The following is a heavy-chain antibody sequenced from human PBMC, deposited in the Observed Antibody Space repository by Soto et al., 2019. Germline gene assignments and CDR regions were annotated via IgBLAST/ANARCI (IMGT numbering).Heavy chain of an antibody. CDR2: IYYSGST. D-gene: IGHD6-19*01. J-gene: IGHJ4*02. CDR3: ARPTRARIAVAGTRTFDY. V-gene: IGHV4-61*01. CDR1: GGSVSGGSYY. Sequence: TLSLTCTVSGGSVSGGSYYWSWIQQPPEKGLEWIGYIYYSGSTNYNPSLKSRVTISVDTSKNQSSLKLSSVTAADTAVYYCARPTRARIAVAGTRTFDYWGQGTLVTVSS.